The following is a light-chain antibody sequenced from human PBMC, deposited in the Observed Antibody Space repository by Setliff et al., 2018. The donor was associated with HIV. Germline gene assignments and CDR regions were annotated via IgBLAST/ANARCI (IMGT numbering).Light chain of an antibody. CDR2: EVS. J-gene: IGLJ2*01. CDR1: SSDVGGYNY. CDR3: SSFTTTSTVV. Sequence: SALTQPASVPGSPGQSITISCTGTSSDVGGYNYVSWYQQYPGKAPKLMIYEVSNRPSEISNRFSGSKSGNTASLTISGLQAEDEADYYCSSFTTTSTVVFGGGTKVTVL. V-gene: IGLV2-14*01.